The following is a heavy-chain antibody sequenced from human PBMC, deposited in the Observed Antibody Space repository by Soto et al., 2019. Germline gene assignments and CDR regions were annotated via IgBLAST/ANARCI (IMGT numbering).Heavy chain of an antibody. J-gene: IGHJ4*02. CDR3: IHRRVNGGMDH. CDR2: IHWNDDN. Sequence: ESGATLVNLTQTLTLTFTFSGVSLRSSEMYVSWVRQPPGKDLEWLAVIHWNDDNHYTSSLKTRLTVTKDITKTQVVFTMTNIDPVDTGTYYCIHRRVNGGMDHWGPGILVTVSS. CDR1: GVSLRSSEMY. V-gene: IGHV2-70*12.